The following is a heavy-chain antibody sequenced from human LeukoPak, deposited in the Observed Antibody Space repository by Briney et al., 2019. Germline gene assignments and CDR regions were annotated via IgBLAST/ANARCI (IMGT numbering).Heavy chain of an antibody. J-gene: IGHJ4*02. CDR3: AKVIVGATTKKYYFDY. CDR2: ISGSGGST. V-gene: IGHV3-23*01. Sequence: PGGSLRLSCAASGFTFSSYAMSWVRQAPGKGLERVSAISGSGGSTDYADSVKGRFTISRDNSKNTLYLQMNSLRAEDTAVYYCAKVIVGATTKKYYFDYWGQGTLVTVSS. D-gene: IGHD1-26*01. CDR1: GFTFSSYA.